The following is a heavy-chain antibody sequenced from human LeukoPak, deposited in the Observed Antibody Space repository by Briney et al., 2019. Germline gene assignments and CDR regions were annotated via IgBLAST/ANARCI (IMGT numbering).Heavy chain of an antibody. CDR2: IRYDGSNK. CDR1: GLPLGGLA. CDR3: ANPDAFDI. Sequence: GGSLRLSCQGPGLPLGGLAMHWVRKAQGKGLEWVAFIRYDGSNKYYADSVKGRFTISRDNSKNTLYLQMNSLRAEDTAVYYCANPDAFDIWGQGTMVTVSS. V-gene: IGHV3-30*02. J-gene: IGHJ3*02.